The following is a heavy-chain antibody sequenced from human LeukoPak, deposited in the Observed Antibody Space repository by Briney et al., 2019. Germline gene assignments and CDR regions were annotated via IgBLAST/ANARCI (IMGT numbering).Heavy chain of an antibody. CDR3: ARGSIVGATGGLDFDY. J-gene: IGHJ4*02. CDR1: GYTFTIYG. Sequence: ASVKVSCKASGYTFTIYGISWVRQAPGQGLEWVGWLSAYNGNTNYAQKLQGRVTMTTDTSTSTAYMELRSLRSEDTAVYYCARGSIVGATGGLDFDYWGQGTLVTVSS. CDR2: LSAYNGNT. V-gene: IGHV1-18*01. D-gene: IGHD1-26*01.